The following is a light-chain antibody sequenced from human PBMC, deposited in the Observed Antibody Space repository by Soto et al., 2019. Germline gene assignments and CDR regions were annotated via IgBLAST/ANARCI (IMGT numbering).Light chain of an antibody. CDR2: LGS. CDR1: QSLLHSDGYTY. V-gene: IGKV2-28*01. J-gene: IGKJ3*01. Sequence: DIVMTQSPPSLSVTPGEPASISCRSSQSLLHSDGYTYVDWYVQRPGPSPQLLIYLGSNRASGVPVRVSGSGSGTDFTLKVSIVEDEDVGIYYCMQVFHSAFRFGSGTPV. CDR3: MQVFHSAFR.